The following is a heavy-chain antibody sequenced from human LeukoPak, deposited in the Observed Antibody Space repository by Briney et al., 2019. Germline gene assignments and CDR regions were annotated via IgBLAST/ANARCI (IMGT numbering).Heavy chain of an antibody. V-gene: IGHV3-21*01. CDR1: GFTFSSYS. CDR2: ISSSSSYI. J-gene: IGHJ4*02. Sequence: GGSLRLSCAASGFTFSSYSMNWVRQAPGKGLEWVSSISSSSSYIYYADSVKGRFTISRDNAKNSLYLQINSLRAEDTAVYYCARDDLAGIDYWGQGTLVTVSS. CDR3: ARDDLAGIDY. D-gene: IGHD6-19*01.